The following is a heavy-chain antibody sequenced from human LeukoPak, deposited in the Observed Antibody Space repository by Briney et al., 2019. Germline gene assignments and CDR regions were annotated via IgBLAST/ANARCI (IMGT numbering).Heavy chain of an antibody. Sequence: GRSLRLSCAASGFTFSSYAMHWVRQAPGKGLEWVAVISYDGSNKYYADSVKGRFTISRDNSKNTLYLQMNSLRAEDTAVYYCATSYGDGSLYWGQGTLVTVSS. CDR1: GFTFSSYA. J-gene: IGHJ4*02. D-gene: IGHD4-17*01. CDR2: ISYDGSNK. CDR3: ATSYGDGSLY. V-gene: IGHV3-30-3*01.